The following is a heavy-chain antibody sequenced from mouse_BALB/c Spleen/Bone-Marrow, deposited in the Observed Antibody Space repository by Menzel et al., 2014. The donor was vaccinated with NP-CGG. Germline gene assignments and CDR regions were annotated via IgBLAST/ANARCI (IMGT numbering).Heavy chain of an antibody. J-gene: IGHJ2*01. Sequence: QVQLKDSGAELVKPGASVKLSCKASGYTFTSYWMHWVKLRPGQGFEWIGEINPSNGGANYNERFKRKATLTVDKSSSQPTRHLSSRKPENPPFNSWETSNSYPVSRGNPWGQGT. D-gene: IGHD5-1-1*01. CDR3: ETSNSYPVSRGNP. CDR2: INPSNGGA. CDR1: GYTFTSYW. V-gene: IGHV1S81*02.